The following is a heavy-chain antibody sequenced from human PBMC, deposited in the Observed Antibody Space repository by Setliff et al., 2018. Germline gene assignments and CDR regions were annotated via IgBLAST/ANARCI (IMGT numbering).Heavy chain of an antibody. J-gene: IGHJ5*02. CDR1: GGSIRDYY. V-gene: IGHV4-59*01. Sequence: SETLSLTCTVSGGSIRDYYRNWIRQSPGKGLEWIGYIYYRGSTNYNSSLKSRVTISIDMSTNQFSLKLTSATAADTAIYFCAAVGTAAGGGWFDPWGQGTLVTVSS. D-gene: IGHD2-15*01. CDR2: IYYRGST. CDR3: AAVGTAAGGGWFDP.